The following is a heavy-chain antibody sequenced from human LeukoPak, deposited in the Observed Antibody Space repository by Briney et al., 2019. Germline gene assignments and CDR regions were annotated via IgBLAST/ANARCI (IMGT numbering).Heavy chain of an antibody. J-gene: IGHJ5*02. D-gene: IGHD3-9*01. CDR1: GGTFSSYA. Sequence: ASVKVSCKASGGTFSSYAISWVRQAPGQGLEWMGGIIPIFGTANYAQKFQGRVTITADESTSTAYVELSSLRSEDTAVYYCARVKSGDDILTGYYTSQYNWFDPWGQGTLVTVSS. CDR2: IIPIFGTA. CDR3: ARVKSGDDILTGYYTSQYNWFDP. V-gene: IGHV1-69*13.